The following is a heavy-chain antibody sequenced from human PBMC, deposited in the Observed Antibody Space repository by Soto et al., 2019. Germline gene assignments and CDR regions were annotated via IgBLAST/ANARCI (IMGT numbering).Heavy chain of an antibody. D-gene: IGHD7-27*01. J-gene: IGHJ5*02. V-gene: IGHV4-30-4*01. Sequence: SETLSLTCTVSGGSISSGDYYWIWIRQPPGKGLEWIGYIYYSGSTYYSPSLKSRVTISVDTSKNQFSLKLSSVTAADTAVYYCARHWALEIPLGWFDPWGQGTLVTVS. CDR3: ARHWALEIPLGWFDP. CDR2: IYYSGST. CDR1: GGSISSGDYY.